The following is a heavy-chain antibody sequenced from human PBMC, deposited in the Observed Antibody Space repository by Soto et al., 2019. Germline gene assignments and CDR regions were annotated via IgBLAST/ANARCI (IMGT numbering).Heavy chain of an antibody. CDR2: MFHSGST. CDR1: GGSITSGGHY. Sequence: SDPLSLTCTVSGGSITSGGHYWAWIRQHPGKGLAWIGYMFHSGSTHYNPSLKSRISISVDTSKNQFSLKLSSVTAADTAVYYCARVTDPVVTASTPFDHWGQGALVTVSS. CDR3: ARVTDPVVTASTPFDH. D-gene: IGHD2-21*02. V-gene: IGHV4-31*03. J-gene: IGHJ4*02.